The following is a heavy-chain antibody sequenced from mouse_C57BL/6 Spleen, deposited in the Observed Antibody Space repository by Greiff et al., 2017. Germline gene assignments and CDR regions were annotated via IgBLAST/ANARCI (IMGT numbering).Heavy chain of an antibody. Sequence: EVQLVESGGGLVKPGGSLKLSCAASGFTFSDYGMHWVRQAPEKGLEWVAYISSGGSTIYYADTVKGRFTISRDNAKNTLFLQMTSLRSEDTAMYYCARGSSYFDYWGQGTTLTVSS. CDR1: GFTFSDYG. J-gene: IGHJ2*01. CDR3: ARGSSYFDY. CDR2: ISSGGSTI. D-gene: IGHD1-3*01. V-gene: IGHV5-17*01.